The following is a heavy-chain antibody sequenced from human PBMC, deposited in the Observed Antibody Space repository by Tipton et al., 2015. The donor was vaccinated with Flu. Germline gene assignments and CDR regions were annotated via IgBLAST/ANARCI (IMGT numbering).Heavy chain of an antibody. D-gene: IGHD2-2*01. CDR2: IETNGNT. Sequence: SLRLSCVASGFTVNSDYMSWVRQAPGEGLEWVSVIETNGNTVYADSVRGRFTISRDNYRNTLYLQMNSLRADDTAVYFCTRGRGSTSSYVDWGQGTLVTVSS. J-gene: IGHJ4*02. V-gene: IGHV3-53*01. CDR3: TRGRGSTSSYVD. CDR1: GFTVNSDY.